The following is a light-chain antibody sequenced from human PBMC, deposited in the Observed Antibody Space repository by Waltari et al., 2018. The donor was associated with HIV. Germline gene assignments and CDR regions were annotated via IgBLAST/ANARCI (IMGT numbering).Light chain of an antibody. CDR2: YDD. J-gene: IGLJ2*01. V-gene: IGLV3-21*04. CDR3: QVWHSGSDCVI. CDR1: NIGSQS. Sequence: YVLTQSPSVSVAPGEKARITCEGDNIGSQSGHWYQQKPGQAPVLVIYYDDDRASGIPERFSGSNSGNTATLTINRVEAGDEADYFCQVWHSGSDCVIFGGGTKLTVL.